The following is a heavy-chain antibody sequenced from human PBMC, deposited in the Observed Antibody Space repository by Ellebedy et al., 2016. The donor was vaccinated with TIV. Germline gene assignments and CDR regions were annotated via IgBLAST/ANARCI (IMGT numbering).Heavy chain of an antibody. D-gene: IGHD3-10*01. Sequence: GGSLRLSXAASGFTFSLYAMHWVRQPPGRGLEWVALITLDGSIARYDDSVEGRLTVSRDNSKDTLYLQLNDVRPEDSAVYYCCRWFRALDDWGQGTRVTVS. CDR1: GFTFSLYA. V-gene: IGHV3-30*03. J-gene: IGHJ4*02. CDR3: CRWFRALDD. CDR2: ITLDGSIA.